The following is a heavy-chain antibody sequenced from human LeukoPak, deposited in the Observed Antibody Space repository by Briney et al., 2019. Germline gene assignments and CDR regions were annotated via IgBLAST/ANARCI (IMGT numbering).Heavy chain of an antibody. V-gene: IGHV4-39*01. J-gene: IGHJ6*02. Sequence: PSETLSLTCTVSGGSISSSSYYWGWIRQPPGKGLEWIGSIYYSGSTYYNPSLKSRVTISVDTSKNQFSLKLSSVTAAGTAVYYCARGSDSSSWYLGYYYYGMDVWGQGTTVTVSS. CDR1: GGSISSSSYY. D-gene: IGHD6-13*01. CDR2: IYYSGST. CDR3: ARGSDSSSWYLGYYYYGMDV.